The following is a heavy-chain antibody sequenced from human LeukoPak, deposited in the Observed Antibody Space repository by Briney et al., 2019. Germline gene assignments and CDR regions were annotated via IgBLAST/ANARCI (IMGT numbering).Heavy chain of an antibody. D-gene: IGHD3-3*01. V-gene: IGHV3-23*01. Sequence: PGGSLRLSCVGSGFTSIAYALTWARQAPGKGLEWVSGISGGGVTTYYADSVKGRLTISRDNAKNTLYLQMNSLRAEDTAVYYCARGVESDYWGQGTLVTVSS. J-gene: IGHJ4*02. CDR1: GFTSIAYA. CDR2: ISGGGVTT. CDR3: ARGVESDY.